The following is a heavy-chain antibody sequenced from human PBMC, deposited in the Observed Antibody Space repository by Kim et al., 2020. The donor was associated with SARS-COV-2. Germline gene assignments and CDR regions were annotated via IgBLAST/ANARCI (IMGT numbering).Heavy chain of an antibody. CDR2: ITTYHNNT. CDR3: ARLGLRYFNSGGLDV. V-gene: IGHV1-18*01. D-gene: IGHD3-9*01. CDR1: GYTFTSYG. Sequence: ASVKVSCKTSGYTFTSYGLRWVRQAPGQGLEWMGWITTYHNNTNYAQSLRGRVTMTTDTSTSTVYMDLRSLRSDDTAVYYCARLGLRYFNSGGLDVWGQGTTVIVSS. J-gene: IGHJ6*02.